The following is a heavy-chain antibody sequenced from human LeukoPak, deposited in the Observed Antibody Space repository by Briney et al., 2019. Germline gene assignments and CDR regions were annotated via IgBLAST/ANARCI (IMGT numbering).Heavy chain of an antibody. CDR3: TKDYDILTGYLF. Sequence: GGSLRLSCTASGFTFCDYAMSWFRQAPGKGLEWVGFIRSKAYGGTTEYAASVKGRFTISRDDSKSIAYLQMNSLKTEDTAVYYCTKDYDILTGYLFWGQGTLVTVSS. J-gene: IGHJ4*02. CDR1: GFTFCDYA. D-gene: IGHD3-9*01. V-gene: IGHV3-49*03. CDR2: IRSKAYGGTT.